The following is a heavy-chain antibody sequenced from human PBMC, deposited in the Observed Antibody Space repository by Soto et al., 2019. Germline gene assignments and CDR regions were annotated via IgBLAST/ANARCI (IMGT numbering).Heavy chain of an antibody. CDR3: ARGRLGDF. CDR1: GFTFSSYW. D-gene: IGHD3-9*01. J-gene: IGHJ4*02. CDR2: INQDGSEK. Sequence: EVQLVESGGDLVQPGGSLRLSCAASGFTFSSYWMTWVRQAPGKGLEWVAIINQDGSEKYYVDSVKGRFTISRDNAKNSLFLQMNSLRAEDTAVYYCARGRLGDFWGQGALVTVSS. V-gene: IGHV3-7*01.